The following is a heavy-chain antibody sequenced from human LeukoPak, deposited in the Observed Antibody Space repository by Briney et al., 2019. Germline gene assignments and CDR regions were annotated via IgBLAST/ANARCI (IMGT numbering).Heavy chain of an antibody. CDR1: GGSFSGYY. CDR2: INHSGST. D-gene: IGHD6-19*01. V-gene: IGHV4-34*01. CDR3: ARRGPVAGKSGDFDY. J-gene: IGHJ4*02. Sequence: NPSETLSLTCAVYGGSFSGYYWSWIRQPPGKGLEWIGEINHSGSTNYNPSLKSRVTISVDTSKNQFSLKLSSVTAADTAVYYCARRGPVAGKSGDFDYWGQGTLVTVSS.